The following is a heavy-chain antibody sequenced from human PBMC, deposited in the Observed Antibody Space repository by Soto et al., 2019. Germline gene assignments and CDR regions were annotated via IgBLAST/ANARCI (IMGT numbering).Heavy chain of an antibody. Sequence: AAVKVSCKASGYSFTALHMHWVRQAPGLGLEWMGIISPNIGHANIAQRFQGRVALTWDTSTSTVYMELSGLRSDDTAVYYCARAPYSSSSFFFDYWGQGTPVTVSS. CDR2: ISPNIGHA. V-gene: IGHV1-46*01. D-gene: IGHD6-6*01. CDR3: ARAPYSSSSFFFDY. J-gene: IGHJ4*02. CDR1: GYSFTALH.